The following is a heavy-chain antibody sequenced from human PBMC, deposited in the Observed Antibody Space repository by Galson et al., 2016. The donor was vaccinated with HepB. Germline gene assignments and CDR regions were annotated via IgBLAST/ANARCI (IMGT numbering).Heavy chain of an antibody. CDR2: IHHSGST. D-gene: IGHD6-19*01. CDR1: GGSIRRSNW. V-gene: IGHV4-4*02. Sequence: ETLSLTCAVSGGSIRRSNWWSWVRQPPGKGLEWIGEIHHSGSTTYNPSLNSRVTISLDKSNNQLSLKLSSMTAADTAFYYCATGEGSIAVAGYLDYWGQGALVTVSS. J-gene: IGHJ4*02. CDR3: ATGEGSIAVAGYLDY.